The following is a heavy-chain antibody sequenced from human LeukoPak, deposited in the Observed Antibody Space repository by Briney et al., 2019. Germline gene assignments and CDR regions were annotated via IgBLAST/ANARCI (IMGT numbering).Heavy chain of an antibody. J-gene: IGHJ4*02. V-gene: IGHV3-30-3*01. CDR2: ISYDGSNK. D-gene: IGHD6-13*01. Sequence: GRSLRLSCAASGFTFSSYAMHWVRQAPGKGLEWVAVISYDGSNKYYADSVKGRFTISRDNSKNTLYLQMNSLRAEDTAVYYCARTIVAATGNDYWGQGTLVTVSS. CDR1: GFTFSSYA. CDR3: ARTIVAATGNDY.